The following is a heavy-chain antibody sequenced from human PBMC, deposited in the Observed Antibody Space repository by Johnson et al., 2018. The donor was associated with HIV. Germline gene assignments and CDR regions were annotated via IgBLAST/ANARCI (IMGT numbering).Heavy chain of an antibody. CDR1: GFKYAASG. CDR2: TPGGDGGT. D-gene: IGHD4-23*01. V-gene: IGHV3-23*04. J-gene: IGHJ3*02. Sequence: VQLVESGGGLVQPGGSLRVSCAASGFKYAASGLAFSNYAGKWVSHTPGGDGGTSFADSVRGRYIISRDDSKNTLYLQMNRLTAEDTAVYYCATDLSRWELHPLSAFDIWDQGTMVTVSS. CDR3: ATDLSRWELHPLSAFDI.